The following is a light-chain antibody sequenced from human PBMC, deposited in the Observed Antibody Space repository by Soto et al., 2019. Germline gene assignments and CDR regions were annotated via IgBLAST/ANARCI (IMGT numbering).Light chain of an antibody. Sequence: QSVLTQPPPASGSAGQSVSISCSGGSSDVGGSKYVSWYQVQPGKAPKLIIYEVNRRPEGAPYRFSGSKSGNTASLTVSGLQAEDEGDYFCFSYADTNNFVFGSGTKLTVL. CDR3: FSYADTNNFV. J-gene: IGLJ1*01. CDR2: EVN. CDR1: SSDVGGSKY. V-gene: IGLV2-8*01.